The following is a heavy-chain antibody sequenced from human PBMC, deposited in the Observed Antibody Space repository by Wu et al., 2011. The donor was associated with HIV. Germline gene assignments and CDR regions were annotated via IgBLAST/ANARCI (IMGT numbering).Heavy chain of an antibody. CDR2: INTYNGKT. CDR3: ARGDCSGGSCYPLIDY. CDR1: GYTFSDYG. V-gene: IGHV1-18*04. J-gene: IGHJ4*02. D-gene: IGHD2-15*01. Sequence: QVQLVQSGAEVEKPGASVKVSCEAFGYTFSDYGISWVRQAPGQGLELMGWINTYNGKTNYEQKFQGRVTMTTDPFTKTVYMELRSLRSDDTAVYYCARGDCSGGSCYPLIDYWGQGTLVTVSS.